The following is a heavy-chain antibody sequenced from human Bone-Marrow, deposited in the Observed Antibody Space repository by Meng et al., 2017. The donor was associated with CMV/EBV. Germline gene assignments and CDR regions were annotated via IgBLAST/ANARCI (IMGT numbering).Heavy chain of an antibody. D-gene: IGHD3-3*01. V-gene: IGHV3-43*01. CDR3: AKGYYDFWSGGDYYYGSGPDY. CDR2: ISRDGDST. J-gene: IGHJ4*02. CDR1: GFTFSSYW. Sequence: GESLKISCAASGFTFSSYWMSWVRQAPGKGLEWVSVISRDGDSTYYADSVKGRFTISRANSKNSLYLQMNSLRTEDTALYHCAKGYYDFWSGGDYYYGSGPDYWGQGTLVTVSS.